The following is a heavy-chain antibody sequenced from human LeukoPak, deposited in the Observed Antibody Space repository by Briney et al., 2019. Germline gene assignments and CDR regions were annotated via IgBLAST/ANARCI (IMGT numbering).Heavy chain of an antibody. CDR1: GGSISSYY. CDR2: IYTSGST. CDR3: ARGQKYRSGYTVTELGSGYFDY. D-gene: IGHD5-18*01. Sequence: PSETLSLTCTVSGGSISSYYFTWIRQAAAAGKGLEWIGRIYTSGSTNYNPSLKSRVTMSVDTSKNQFSLKLSSVTAADTAVYYCARGQKYRSGYTVTELGSGYFDYWGQGTLVTVSS. V-gene: IGHV4-4*07. J-gene: IGHJ4*02.